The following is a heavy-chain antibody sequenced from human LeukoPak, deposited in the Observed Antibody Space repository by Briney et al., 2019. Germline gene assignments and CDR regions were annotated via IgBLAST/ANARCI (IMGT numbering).Heavy chain of an antibody. Sequence: SETLSLTCAVYGGSFSGYYWSWIRQPPGKGLEWIGEINHSGSTNYNPSLKSRVTISVDTSKNQFSLKLSSVTAADTAVYYCAKDSMGSWYSSQLGYFDYWGQGTLVTVSS. CDR2: INHSGST. V-gene: IGHV4-34*01. J-gene: IGHJ4*02. CDR3: AKDSMGSWYSSQLGYFDY. CDR1: GGSFSGYY. D-gene: IGHD6-13*01.